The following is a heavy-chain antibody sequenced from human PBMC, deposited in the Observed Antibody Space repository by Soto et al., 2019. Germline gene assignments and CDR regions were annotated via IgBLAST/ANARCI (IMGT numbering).Heavy chain of an antibody. V-gene: IGHV1-2*02. J-gene: IGHJ5*02. Sequence: AASVKVSCKASGYTFTGYYMHWVRQAPGQGLEWMGWINPNSGGTNYAQKFQGRVTMTRDTSISTAYMELSRLRSDDTAVYYCARSKQWLAKYNWFDPWGQGTLVTVSS. D-gene: IGHD6-19*01. CDR1: GYTFTGYY. CDR2: INPNSGGT. CDR3: ARSKQWLAKYNWFDP.